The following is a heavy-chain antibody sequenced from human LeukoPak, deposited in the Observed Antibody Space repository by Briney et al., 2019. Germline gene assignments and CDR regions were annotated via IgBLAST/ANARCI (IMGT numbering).Heavy chain of an antibody. V-gene: IGHV3-30*02. J-gene: IGHJ4*02. Sequence: GGSLRLSCAASGFTFSSYGMHWVRQAPGKGLEWVATIWNDGTNKYYADSVKGRFTISRDKNKNSLYLQMNSLTTEDTALYYCAKDKGYSYGHAFDYWGQGTLVTVSS. CDR3: AKDKGYSYGHAFDY. CDR1: GFTFSSYG. CDR2: IWNDGTNK. D-gene: IGHD5-18*01.